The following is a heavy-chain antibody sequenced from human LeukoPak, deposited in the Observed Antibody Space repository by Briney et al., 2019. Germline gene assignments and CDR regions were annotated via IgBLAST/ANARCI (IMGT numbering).Heavy chain of an antibody. J-gene: IGHJ4*02. CDR1: GFTFSSYA. CDR2: ISGSGGAT. CDR3: AKWRSILVLITAFDF. V-gene: IGHV3-23*01. D-gene: IGHD3-22*01. Sequence: PGGSLRLSCAASGFTFSSYAMSWVRQAPGKGLEWVSAISGSGGATYYADSVKGRFTISRDNSKNTLYLQMNSLRADDTAVYYCAKWRSILVLITAFDFWGQGTLVTVSS.